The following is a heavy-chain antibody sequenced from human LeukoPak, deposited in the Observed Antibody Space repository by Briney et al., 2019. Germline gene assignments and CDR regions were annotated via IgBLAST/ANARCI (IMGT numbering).Heavy chain of an antibody. J-gene: IGHJ4*02. CDR2: IYYSGST. CDR1: GGSINSGSHY. Sequence: PSETLSLTCTVSGGSINSGSHYWNWIRQPPGKGLEWIGYIYYSGSTKYNPSLKSRVTISVDTSKNQFSLKLSSVTAADTAVYYCASTFQGNFDYWGQGTLVTVS. CDR3: ASTFQGNFDY. V-gene: IGHV4-61*01. D-gene: IGHD2/OR15-2a*01.